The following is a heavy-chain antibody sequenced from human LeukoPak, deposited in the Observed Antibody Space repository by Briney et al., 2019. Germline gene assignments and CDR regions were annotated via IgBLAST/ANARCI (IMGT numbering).Heavy chain of an antibody. J-gene: IGHJ3*02. CDR1: GYTFTGYY. CDR2: INPNSGGT. Sequence: ASVKVSCKASGYTFTGYYMHWVRQAPGQGLEWMGWINPNSGGTNYAQKFQGRVTMTRDTSISTAYMELSRLRSDDTAVYYCARAWDTYYYDSSGYKAFDIWGQGTVVTVSS. CDR3: ARAWDTYYYDSSGYKAFDI. V-gene: IGHV1-2*02. D-gene: IGHD3-22*01.